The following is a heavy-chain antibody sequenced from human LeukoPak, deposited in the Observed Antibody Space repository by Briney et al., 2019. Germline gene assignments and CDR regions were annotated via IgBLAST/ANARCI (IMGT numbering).Heavy chain of an antibody. J-gene: IGHJ4*02. Sequence: GGSLRLSCAASGFSVTSFWMDWVRQAPGKGLEWVANINQDESAKNYVDSVKGRFTISRDNAENTLYLQMNSLRAEDTAMYYCARGASGFYYLDYWGLGTLVTVSS. D-gene: IGHD5-12*01. CDR1: GFSVTSFW. CDR2: INQDESAK. CDR3: ARGASGFYYLDY. V-gene: IGHV3-7*04.